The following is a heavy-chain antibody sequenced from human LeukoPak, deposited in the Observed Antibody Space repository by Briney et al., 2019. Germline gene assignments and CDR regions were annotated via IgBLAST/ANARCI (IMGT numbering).Heavy chain of an antibody. Sequence: GGSLRLSCAASGFTFSSYWMHWVRQAPGKGLVWVSRINSDGSSTSYADSVKGRFTISRDNAKNTLYLQMNSLRAEDTAVYYCARGNPRYCGGDCYWGYWGQGTLVTVSS. J-gene: IGHJ4*02. CDR1: GFTFSSYW. V-gene: IGHV3-74*01. CDR2: INSDGSST. CDR3: ARGNPRYCGGDCYWGY. D-gene: IGHD2-21*02.